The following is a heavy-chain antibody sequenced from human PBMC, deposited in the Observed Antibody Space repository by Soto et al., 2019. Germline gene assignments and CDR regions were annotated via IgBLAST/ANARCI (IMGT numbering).Heavy chain of an antibody. V-gene: IGHV1-2*02. CDR1: GYTFPDYY. J-gene: IGHJ4*02. CDR3: ARGPKQPPSTSNSCFVPDY. D-gene: IGHD6-13*01. Sequence: QLHLVQSGAEVKKPGASVRVSCKASGYTFPDYYIHWVRQAPGQGLEWMGWINPKSGVTNSAQKFQGRITMTRDTSIITAYLELSILRSDDTPVYSCARGPKQPPSTSNSCFVPDYWGQGSLVTVSS. CDR2: INPKSGVT.